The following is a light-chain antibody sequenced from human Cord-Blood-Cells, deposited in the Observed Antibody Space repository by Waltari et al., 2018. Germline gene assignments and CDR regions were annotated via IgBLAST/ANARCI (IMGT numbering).Light chain of an antibody. V-gene: IGLV2-23*01. CDR2: EGS. CDR1: SSDGGSYNL. CDR3: CSYAGSSTVV. J-gene: IGLJ2*01. Sequence: QSALTQPAHVAGSPGPLITIPFPGTSSDGGSYNLVSWYQQHPGKAPKLMIYEGSKRPSGVSNRFSGSKSGNTASLTISGLQAEDEADYYCCSYAGSSTVVFGGGTKLTVL.